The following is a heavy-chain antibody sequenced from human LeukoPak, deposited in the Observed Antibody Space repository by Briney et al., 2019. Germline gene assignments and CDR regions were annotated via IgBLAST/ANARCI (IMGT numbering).Heavy chain of an antibody. CDR2: IYYSGSA. V-gene: IGHV4-59*01. CDR1: GGSLRSYY. CDR3: ARDRRGYSYGLDY. D-gene: IGHD5-18*01. Sequence: SETLSLTCTVSGGSLRSYYWTWIRQPPGKGLEWIAYIYYSGSADYNPSLKSRVTISVDTSKNQFSLKLSSVTAADTAVYYRARDRRGYSYGLDYWGQGTLVTVSS. J-gene: IGHJ4*02.